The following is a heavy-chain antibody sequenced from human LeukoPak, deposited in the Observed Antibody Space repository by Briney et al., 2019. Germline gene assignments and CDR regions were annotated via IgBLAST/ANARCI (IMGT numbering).Heavy chain of an antibody. J-gene: IGHJ5*01. CDR1: GYSIGSGHY. D-gene: IGHD6-25*01. CDR2: VYPSGT. V-gene: IGHV4-38-2*02. CDR3: AKSSGGGGHDS. Sequence: PSETLSLTCTVSGYSIGSGHYWAWIRQPPGKGLEWIGCVYPSGTYYKSSLTSRVTISMDTFKNQFSLKLTSVTAADSAFYYCAKSSGGGGHDSWGQGTLVTVSS.